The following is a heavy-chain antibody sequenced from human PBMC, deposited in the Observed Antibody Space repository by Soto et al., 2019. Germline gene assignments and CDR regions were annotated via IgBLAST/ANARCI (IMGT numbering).Heavy chain of an antibody. J-gene: IGHJ4*02. D-gene: IGHD2-15*01. Sequence: EVQLLESGGGLVQPGGSLRLSCAASGFTFSTFGMTWVRQAPGKGLEWVSSIGTSGRTTRYADSVKGRFTISRDISENTLFLQMDSLRGEDTAVYYWLKGNTVLDGWGPGTLVTVSS. CDR1: GFTFSTFG. CDR3: LKGNTVLDG. V-gene: IGHV3-23*01. CDR2: IGTSGRTT.